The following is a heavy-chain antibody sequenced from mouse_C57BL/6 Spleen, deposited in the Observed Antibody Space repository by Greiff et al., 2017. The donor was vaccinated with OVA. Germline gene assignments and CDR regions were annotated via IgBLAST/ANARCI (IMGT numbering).Heavy chain of an antibody. CDR2: IYPRSGNT. J-gene: IGHJ3*01. D-gene: IGHD1-3*01. CDR1: GYTFTSYG. Sequence: VQVVESGAELARPGASVKLSCKASGYTFTSYGISWVKQRTGQGLEWIGEIYPRSGNTYYNEKFKGKATLTADKSSSTAYMELRSLTSEDSAVYFCARESGSWFAYWGQGTLVTVSA. CDR3: ARESGSWFAY. V-gene: IGHV1-81*01.